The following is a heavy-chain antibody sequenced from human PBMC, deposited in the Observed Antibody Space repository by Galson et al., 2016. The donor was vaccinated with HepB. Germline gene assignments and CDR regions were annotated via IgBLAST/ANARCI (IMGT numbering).Heavy chain of an antibody. J-gene: IGHJ4*02. V-gene: IGHV1-46*01. CDR3: ARDRKSVDWLLYNGHFGS. D-gene: IGHD3-9*01. Sequence: SVKVSCKASGYTFSNYYMHWVRQAPGQGLEWMGIINPSSGSTTYAQKFQGRVTMTRDTSASTVYMDLSSLRSEDTAVYYCARDRKSVDWLLYNGHFGSWGQGTLVTVSS. CDR2: INPSSGST. CDR1: GYTFSNYY.